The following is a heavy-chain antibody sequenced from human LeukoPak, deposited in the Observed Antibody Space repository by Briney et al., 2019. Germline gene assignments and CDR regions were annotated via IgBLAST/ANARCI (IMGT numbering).Heavy chain of an antibody. CDR3: AKKWGVGTTTLDYFDY. J-gene: IGHJ4*02. V-gene: IGHV3-23*01. CDR1: GFTFSTYN. D-gene: IGHD1-26*01. CDR2: ISGSGGST. Sequence: GGSLRLSCAASGFTFSTYNMNWVRQAPGKGLEWVSGISGSGGSTYYADSVKGRFTISRDNSKNTLYLQMNSLTDEDTAVYYCAKKWGVGTTTLDYFDYWGQGTLVTVSS.